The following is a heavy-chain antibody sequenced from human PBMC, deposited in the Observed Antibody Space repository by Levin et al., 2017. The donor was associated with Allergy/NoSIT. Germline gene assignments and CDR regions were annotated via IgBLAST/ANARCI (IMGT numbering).Heavy chain of an antibody. Sequence: GESLKISCAASGFTFSSSVMNWVRQAPGKGLEWVSSVSGSGGSTYYADSVKGRFTISRDNSRSTLYLQMNSLRAEDTAIYFCATLGSGWGYCRTTICYAGGGFDLWGHGTTVTVSS. D-gene: IGHD2-2*01. CDR1: GFTFSSSV. CDR3: ATLGSGWGYCRTTICYAGGGFDL. CDR2: VSGSGGST. V-gene: IGHV3-23*01. J-gene: IGHJ3*01.